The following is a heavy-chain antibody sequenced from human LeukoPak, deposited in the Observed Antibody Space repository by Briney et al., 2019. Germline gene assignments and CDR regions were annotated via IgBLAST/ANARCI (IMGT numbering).Heavy chain of an antibody. CDR1: GYSFNSYW. Sequence: GASLKISCKGSGYSFNSYWIAWVRPMPGKGLEWMGIMYPGDSDPRYSPSFQGQVTISVDKSISTAYLQWTSLKASDIAMYYCTRGGVGATDYFDYWGQGTLVTVSS. J-gene: IGHJ4*02. V-gene: IGHV5-51*01. CDR3: TRGGVGATDYFDY. CDR2: MYPGDSDP. D-gene: IGHD1-26*01.